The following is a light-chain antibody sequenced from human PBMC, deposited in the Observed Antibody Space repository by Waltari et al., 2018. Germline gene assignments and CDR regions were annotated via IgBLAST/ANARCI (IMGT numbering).Light chain of an antibody. CDR2: GTY. J-gene: IGKJ3*01. CDR1: KSVRGN. Sequence: EIVLTQSPATLSGSPGETVTLSCTASKSVRGNLAWYQQRPGQAPRLLISGTYSRATGIPARCSGSGSDTQFTLTISSRQSEDFAVYYCQHDNEGPPITFGPGTRVDIK. V-gene: IGKV3-15*01. CDR3: QHDNEGPPIT.